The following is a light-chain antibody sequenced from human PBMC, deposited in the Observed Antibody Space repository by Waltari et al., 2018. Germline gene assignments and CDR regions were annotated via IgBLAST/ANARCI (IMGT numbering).Light chain of an antibody. Sequence: DIQMTQSPSTLSASVGDRVTITCRASQSISDWLAWYQQKPGKAPKLLIYKASSLESGVPSRFSGSGSGTEFTLTISSLQPDDFATYYCQHYYNNPRTFGQGTKVEIK. CDR1: QSISDW. CDR2: KAS. V-gene: IGKV1-5*03. CDR3: QHYYNNPRT. J-gene: IGKJ2*01.